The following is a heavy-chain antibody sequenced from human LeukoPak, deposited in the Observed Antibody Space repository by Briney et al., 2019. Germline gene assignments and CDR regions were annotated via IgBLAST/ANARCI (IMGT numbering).Heavy chain of an antibody. CDR2: INHSGST. D-gene: IGHD6-13*01. J-gene: IGHJ4*02. V-gene: IGHV4-34*01. CDR1: GGSFSGYY. CDR3: ARGGAINIAAAGTGY. Sequence: SETLSLTCAVYGGSFSGYYWSWIRQPPGKGLEWIGEINHSGSTNYNPPLKSRVTISVDTSKNQFSLKLSSVTAADTAVYYCARGGAINIAAAGTGYWGQGTLVTVSS.